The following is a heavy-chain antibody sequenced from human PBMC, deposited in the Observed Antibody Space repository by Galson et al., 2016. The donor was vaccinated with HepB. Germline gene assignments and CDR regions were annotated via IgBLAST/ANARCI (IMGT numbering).Heavy chain of an antibody. CDR3: ARHGPWREVDY. Sequence: ETLSLTCTVSGSSVITSHFYWAWIRQPPGKGLAWIASWTSHYSPSLNDRITISVDESRNQFALRLTPVTAADTAVYGYARHGPWREVDYWGQGTLVTISS. V-gene: IGHV4-39*01. J-gene: IGHJ4*02. CDR2: SWTS. CDR1: GSSVITSHFY. D-gene: IGHD3/OR15-3a*01.